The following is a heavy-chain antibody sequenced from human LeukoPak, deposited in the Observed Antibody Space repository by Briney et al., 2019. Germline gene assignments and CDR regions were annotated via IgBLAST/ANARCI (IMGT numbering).Heavy chain of an antibody. V-gene: IGHV3-48*03. Sequence: SLRLSCAASGFTFSSYEMNWVRQAPGKGLEWVSYISSSGSTIYYADSVKGRFTISRDNAKNSLYLQMNSLRAEDTAVYYCARDRITMVRGDGMDVWGKGTTVTVSS. CDR3: ARDRITMVRGDGMDV. D-gene: IGHD3-10*01. CDR2: ISSSGSTI. J-gene: IGHJ6*04. CDR1: GFTFSSYE.